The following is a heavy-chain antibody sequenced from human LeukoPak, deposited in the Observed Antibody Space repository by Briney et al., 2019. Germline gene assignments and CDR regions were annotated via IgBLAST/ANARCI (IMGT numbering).Heavy chain of an antibody. CDR3: ARGDDSGYYDYFDY. CDR2: ISGGDGST. V-gene: IGHV3-23*01. D-gene: IGHD3-22*01. J-gene: IGHJ4*02. CDR1: GFPFSSYA. Sequence: GESLRLSCAASGFPFSSYAMSWVRQAPGKGLEWVSAISGGDGSTYYADSVKGRFTISRDFSKNTVFLHMNSLRAEDTAMYYCARGDDSGYYDYFDYWGQGALVTVSS.